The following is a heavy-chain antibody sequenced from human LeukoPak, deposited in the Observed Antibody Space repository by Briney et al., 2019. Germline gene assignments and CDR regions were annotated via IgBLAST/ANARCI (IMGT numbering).Heavy chain of an antibody. CDR3: ASAIHHDILTGYQSDAFDI. V-gene: IGHV3-23*01. CDR1: GFTFSSYA. J-gene: IGHJ3*02. Sequence: GGSLRLSCAASGFTFSSYAMSWVRQAPGKGLEWVSAISRSGASTYYADSVKGRFTISRDNSKNTLYLQMNSLRAEDTAVYYCASAIHHDILTGYQSDAFDIWGQGTMVTVSS. D-gene: IGHD3-9*01. CDR2: ISRSGAST.